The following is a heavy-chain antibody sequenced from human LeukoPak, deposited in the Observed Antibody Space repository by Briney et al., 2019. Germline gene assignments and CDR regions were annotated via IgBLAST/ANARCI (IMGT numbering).Heavy chain of an antibody. CDR2: ISYDGSNK. V-gene: IGHV3-30*18. CDR1: GFTFSSYG. CDR3: AKDWDSGSYYFDH. Sequence: AGGSLRLSCAASGFTFSSYGMHWVRQAPGKGLEWVAVISYDGSNKYYADSVKGRFTISRDNSKNTLYLQMNSLRAEDTAVYYCAKDWDSGSYYFDHWGQGTLVTVSS. D-gene: IGHD1-26*01. J-gene: IGHJ4*02.